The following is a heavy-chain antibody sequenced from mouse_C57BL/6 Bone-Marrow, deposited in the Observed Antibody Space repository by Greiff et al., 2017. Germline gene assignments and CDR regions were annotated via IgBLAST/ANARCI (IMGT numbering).Heavy chain of an antibody. J-gene: IGHJ3*01. CDR3: ARGFYDGYYGWFAY. CDR1: EYEFPSHD. CDR2: INSDGGST. Sequence: EVKVEESGGGLVQPGESLKLSCESNEYEFPSHDMSWVRKTPEKRLELVAAINSDGGSTYYPDTMERRFIISRDNTKKTLYLQMSSLRSEDTALYYCARGFYDGYYGWFAYWGQGTLVTVSA. V-gene: IGHV5-2*03. D-gene: IGHD2-3*01.